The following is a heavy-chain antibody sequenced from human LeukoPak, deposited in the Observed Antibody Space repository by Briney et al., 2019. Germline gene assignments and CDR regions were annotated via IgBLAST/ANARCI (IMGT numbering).Heavy chain of an antibody. D-gene: IGHD6-13*01. CDR1: GYTFTSYA. Sequence: ASVKVSCKASGYTFTSYAMNGVRQAPGQGVEWMEWINTNTGNPTYAQGFTGRFVFSLDTSVSTAYLQISSLKAEDTAVYYCARQGLYSSSSYYYYMDVWGKGTTVTVSS. V-gene: IGHV7-4-1*02. J-gene: IGHJ6*03. CDR3: ARQGLYSSSSYYYYMDV. CDR2: INTNTGNP.